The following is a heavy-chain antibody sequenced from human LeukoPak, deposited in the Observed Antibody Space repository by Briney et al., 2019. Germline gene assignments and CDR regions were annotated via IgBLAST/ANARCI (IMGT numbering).Heavy chain of an antibody. D-gene: IGHD2-2*01. CDR3: AKRDGYCSSTSCLYYYYMDA. Sequence: GGSLRLSCAASGFTFSSYAMSWVRQAPGKGLEWVSGISGSGGSAYYADSVKGRFTISRDNSKNTLYLQMNSLRAEDTAVYYCAKRDGYCSSTSCLYYYYMDAWGKGTTVTVSS. V-gene: IGHV3-23*01. CDR2: ISGSGGSA. J-gene: IGHJ6*03. CDR1: GFTFSSYA.